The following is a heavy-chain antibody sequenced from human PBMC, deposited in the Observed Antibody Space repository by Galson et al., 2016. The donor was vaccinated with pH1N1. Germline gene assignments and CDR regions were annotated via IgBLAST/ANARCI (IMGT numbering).Heavy chain of an antibody. J-gene: IGHJ5*02. V-gene: IGHV2-5*01. CDR1: GFSLDTSGVG. D-gene: IGHD3-3*01. CDR2: ICWNDEK. Sequence: PALVKPPQTLTLTCTVSGFSLDTSGVGVGWIRQPPGKALEWLGDICWNDEKRYSPSLRNSLTITKDASKNQVVLTMTNVDPVDTATYFCAHRRSPYVDFCGGSSWFDPWGQGTLVIVSS. CDR3: AHRRSPYVDFCGGSSWFDP.